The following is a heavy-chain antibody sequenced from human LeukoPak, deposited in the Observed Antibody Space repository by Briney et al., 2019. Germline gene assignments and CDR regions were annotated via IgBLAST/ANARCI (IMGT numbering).Heavy chain of an antibody. CDR3: AKATYYDILTSYSDAFDI. V-gene: IGHV3-9*01. CDR2: ISWNSGSI. CDR1: GFTFDDYA. D-gene: IGHD3-9*01. Sequence: GRSLRLSCAASGFTFDDYAMHWVRQAPGKGLEWVSGISWNSGSIGYADSVKGRFTISRDNAKNSLYLQMNSLRAEDTALYYCAKATYYDILTSYSDAFDIWGQGTMVTVSS. J-gene: IGHJ3*02.